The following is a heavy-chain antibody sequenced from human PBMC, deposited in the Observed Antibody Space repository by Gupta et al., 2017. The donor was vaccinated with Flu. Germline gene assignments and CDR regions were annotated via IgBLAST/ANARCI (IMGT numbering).Heavy chain of an antibody. Sequence: QVELQESGPGLVKPSETLSLTCTVSGASISSYYWSWIRQPAGKGLEWIWRIYASGSINYNASLKGRLTMALDTSKNQCSLKLNSVTPADTAVYYCATTYYDFWSDSYRGEFWGQGTLVTVS. J-gene: IGHJ4*02. CDR1: GASISSYY. CDR2: IYASGSI. D-gene: IGHD3-3*01. CDR3: ATTYYDFWSDSYRGEF. V-gene: IGHV4-4*07.